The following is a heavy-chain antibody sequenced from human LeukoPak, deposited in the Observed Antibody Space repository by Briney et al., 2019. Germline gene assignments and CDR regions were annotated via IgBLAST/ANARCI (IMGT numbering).Heavy chain of an antibody. CDR3: ALELGYCSSGSCYYPFDY. D-gene: IGHD2-15*01. CDR1: GFSLSTSGVG. Sequence: SGPTLVKPTQTLTLTCTFSGFSLSTSGVGVGWIRQPPGKALEWLALIYWDDDKRYSPSLKSRLTITKDTSKNQVVLTMTNMDPVDTATYYCALELGYCSSGSCYYPFDYWGQGTLVTVSS. CDR2: IYWDDDK. J-gene: IGHJ4*02. V-gene: IGHV2-5*02.